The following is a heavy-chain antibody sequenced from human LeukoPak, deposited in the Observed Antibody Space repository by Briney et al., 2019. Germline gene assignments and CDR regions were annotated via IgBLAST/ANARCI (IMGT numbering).Heavy chain of an antibody. J-gene: IGHJ3*02. V-gene: IGHV1-18*01. D-gene: IGHD1-26*01. CDR2: ISSYNGNT. CDR1: GRTLSRYA. CDR3: ARALIVGSCWSDAFDI. Sequence: ASGNLCCKASGRTLSRYAISWVRQAPGQGLEWMGWISSYNGNTNYAQKLQGRVTMTTDTSTSTAYMELRSLRSDDTAVYYCARALIVGSCWSDAFDIWGQGTMVTVSS.